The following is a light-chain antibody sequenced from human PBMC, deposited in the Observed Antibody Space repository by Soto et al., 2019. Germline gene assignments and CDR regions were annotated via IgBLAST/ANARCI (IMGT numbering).Light chain of an antibody. CDR3: QQRGNWPAT. Sequence: ETLLTQSPATLSLSPGERATLSCRASQSVNNFLAWYQQKPGQDPRLLIYDAAYRATGIPARFSGSGSGTDFSLTLSSLEPEDSAVYYCQQRGNWPATFGPGTKVDV. CDR1: QSVNNF. V-gene: IGKV3-11*01. CDR2: DAA. J-gene: IGKJ3*01.